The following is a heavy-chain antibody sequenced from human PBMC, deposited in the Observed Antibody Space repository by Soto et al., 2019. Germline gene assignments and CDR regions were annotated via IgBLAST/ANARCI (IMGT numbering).Heavy chain of an antibody. V-gene: IGHV3-23*01. Sequence: GGSLRLSCAASGFTFSSYAMSWVRQAPGKGLEWVSAISGSGGSTYYADSVKGRFTISRDNSKNTLYLQMNSLRAEDTAVYYCAKVDRYIVVVVAATDAFDIWGQGTMVTVSS. CDR3: AKVDRYIVVVVAATDAFDI. CDR1: GFTFSSYA. J-gene: IGHJ3*02. CDR2: ISGSGGST. D-gene: IGHD2-15*01.